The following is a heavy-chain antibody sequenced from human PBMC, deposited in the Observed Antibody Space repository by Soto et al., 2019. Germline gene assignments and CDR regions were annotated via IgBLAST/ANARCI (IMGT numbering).Heavy chain of an antibody. CDR2: IYWDDDK. D-gene: IGHD6-13*01. Sequence: QITLKESGPTLVEPTQTLTLTCTFSGFSISTSGEGVGWVRQPPGKALEWLALIYWDDDKRYSPSLQSRLTITKDTSKNQVVLTMTNVDPVDTATYYCARRIPASGTFEYWGQGTLVTVAS. CDR3: ARRIPASGTFEY. CDR1: GFSISTSGEG. J-gene: IGHJ4*02. V-gene: IGHV2-5*02.